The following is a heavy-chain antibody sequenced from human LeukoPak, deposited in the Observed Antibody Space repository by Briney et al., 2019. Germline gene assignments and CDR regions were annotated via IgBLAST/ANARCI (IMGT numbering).Heavy chain of an antibody. CDR1: GFTFSSYD. V-gene: IGHV3-13*01. Sequence: GGSLRLSCAASGFTFSSYDMHWVRHATGKGLEWVSAIGTAGDTYYPGSVKGRFTISRENAKNSLYLQMNSLRAGDTAVYYCARAHSEDEESYYYYGMDAWGQGTTVTVSS. CDR2: IGTAGDT. CDR3: ARAHSEDEESYYYYGMDA. J-gene: IGHJ6*02. D-gene: IGHD3-10*01.